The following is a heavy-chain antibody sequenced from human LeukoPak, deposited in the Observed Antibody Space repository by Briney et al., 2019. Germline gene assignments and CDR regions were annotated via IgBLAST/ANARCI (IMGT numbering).Heavy chain of an antibody. J-gene: IGHJ4*02. D-gene: IGHD3-22*01. CDR2: IYRGGST. CDR3: ARGGDSSGYYQNFDY. Sequence: GGSLRLSCAASGFTFSTYSFNWVRQSPGKGLEWVSVIYRGGSTYYADSVKGRFTISRDNSKNTLYLQMNSLRAEDTAMYYCARGGDSSGYYQNFDYWGQGTLVTVSS. CDR1: GFTFSTYS. V-gene: IGHV3-66*01.